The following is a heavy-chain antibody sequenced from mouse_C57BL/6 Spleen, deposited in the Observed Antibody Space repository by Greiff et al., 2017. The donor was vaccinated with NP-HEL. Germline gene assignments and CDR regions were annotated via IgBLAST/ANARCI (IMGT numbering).Heavy chain of an antibody. Sequence: EVQLQQSGPELVKPGASVKIPCKASGYTFTDYNMDWVKQSHGKSLEWIGDINPNNGGTIYNQKFKGKATLTVDKSSSTAYMELRSLTSEDTAVYYCARRSYGSSYNFDYWGQGTTLTVSS. CDR3: ARRSYGSSYNFDY. J-gene: IGHJ2*01. CDR1: GYTFTDYN. V-gene: IGHV1-18*01. D-gene: IGHD1-1*01. CDR2: INPNNGGT.